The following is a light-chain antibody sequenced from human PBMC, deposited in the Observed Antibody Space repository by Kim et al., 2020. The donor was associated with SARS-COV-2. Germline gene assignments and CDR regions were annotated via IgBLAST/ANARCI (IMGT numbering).Light chain of an antibody. J-gene: IGLJ2*01. CDR2: EVN. Sequence: GQSVTIACTGTSSDVGRYNYVSWYQQHPGKVPKLLIYEVNKRPSGVPDRLSGSKSGNTASLTVSGLQAEDEADYYCSSYADSKSILFGGGTQLTVL. CDR3: SSYADSKSIL. CDR1: SSDVGRYNY. V-gene: IGLV2-8*01.